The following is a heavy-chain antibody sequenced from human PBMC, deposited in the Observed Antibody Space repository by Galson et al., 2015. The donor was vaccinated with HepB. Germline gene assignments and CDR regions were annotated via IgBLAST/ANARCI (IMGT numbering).Heavy chain of an antibody. V-gene: IGHV1-69*13. CDR1: GGTFSSYA. Sequence: SVKVSCKASGGTFSSYAISWVRQAPGQGLEWMGGIIPIFGTANYAQKFQGRVAITADESTSTAYMELSSLRSEDTAVYYCARGEVTMIVPRYFDLWGRGTLVTVSS. CDR2: IIPIFGTA. D-gene: IGHD3-22*01. CDR3: ARGEVTMIVPRYFDL. J-gene: IGHJ2*01.